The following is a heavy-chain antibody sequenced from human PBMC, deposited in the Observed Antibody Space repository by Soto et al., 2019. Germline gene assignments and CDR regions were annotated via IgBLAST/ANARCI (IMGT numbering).Heavy chain of an antibody. CDR3: AKGIEVGYYYYGMDV. CDR1: GFTFKDYC. CDR2: ITWTGEST. Sequence: FLRLSCAGSGFTFKDYCMHWVRQVPGKGLEWVSLITWTGESTYYADSVKGRFTISRDNGKNSLYLQMDGLTTEDSAFYLCAKGIEVGYYYYGMDVWGQGTTVTVSS. J-gene: IGHJ6*02. D-gene: IGHD3-22*01. V-gene: IGHV3-43*01.